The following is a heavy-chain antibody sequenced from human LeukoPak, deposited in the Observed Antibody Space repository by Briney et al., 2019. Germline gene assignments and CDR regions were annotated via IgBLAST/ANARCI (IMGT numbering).Heavy chain of an antibody. J-gene: IGHJ5*02. CDR2: IGSDGVGL. D-gene: IGHD6-19*01. Sequence: GRSLRLSCAASGFTFSSYAMSWVRQVPGKGLEWVSAIGSDGVGLYYADSVKGRFTISKDNSRNTLYLQMNDLRVDDTAVYYCTRPGLAVAGTRWFDPWGQGTLVTVSS. V-gene: IGHV3-23*01. CDR3: TRPGLAVAGTRWFDP. CDR1: GFTFSSYA.